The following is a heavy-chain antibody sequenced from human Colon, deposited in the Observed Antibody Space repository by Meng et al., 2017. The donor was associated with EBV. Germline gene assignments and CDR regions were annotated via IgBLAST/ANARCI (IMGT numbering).Heavy chain of an antibody. CDR3: ARVGAYCGGDCYHPR. J-gene: IGHJ4*02. CDR2: IYHSDST. V-gene: IGHV4-4*02. Sequence: VQRQEPRPGSVIPSGTRSLTCAVLSGYLSSRHWWSCVRQPPWKGVEWIGEIYHSDSTNYNPSLKSRVTISVDESKNQFSLRLSSVTAADTAVYYCARVGAYCGGDCYHPRWGQGTLVTVSS. CDR1: SGYLSSRHW. D-gene: IGHD2-21*02.